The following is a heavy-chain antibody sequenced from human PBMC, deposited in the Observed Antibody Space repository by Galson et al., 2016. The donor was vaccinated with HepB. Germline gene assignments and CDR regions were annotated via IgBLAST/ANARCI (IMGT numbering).Heavy chain of an antibody. Sequence: SLRLSCAASGFTFSRYGMHWVRQAPGKGLQWVAAISFNEDKKFYLDSVRGRFTVSRDSSKNTLYLQLNTLRPDDTAVYFCARGDYGSSFYYGMDVWGQGTTVTVSS. D-gene: IGHD4-17*01. V-gene: IGHV3-30*03. CDR3: ARGDYGSSFYYGMDV. J-gene: IGHJ6*02. CDR1: GFTFSRYG. CDR2: ISFNEDKK.